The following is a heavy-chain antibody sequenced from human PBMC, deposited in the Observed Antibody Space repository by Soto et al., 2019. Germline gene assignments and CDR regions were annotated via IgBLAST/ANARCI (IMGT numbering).Heavy chain of an antibody. Sequence: SQPLSRTCVISGVSLSNNSAAWNCIRQSPSRGLEWLGRTYYRSRWYNHYAESVKSRITINPDTSKNQFSLHLKSVTPEDSAVYYCARDQGIVATIAQWGQGTLVTVSS. V-gene: IGHV6-1*01. CDR3: ARDQGIVATIAQ. CDR2: TYYRSRWYN. D-gene: IGHD5-12*01. CDR1: GVSLSNNSAA. J-gene: IGHJ4*02.